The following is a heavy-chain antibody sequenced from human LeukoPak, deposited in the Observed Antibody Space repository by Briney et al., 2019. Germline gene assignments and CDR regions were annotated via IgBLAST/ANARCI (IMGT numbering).Heavy chain of an antibody. V-gene: IGHV4-34*01. Sequence: PSETLSLTCAVYGGSFSGYYWSWIRQPPGKGLEWIGEINHSGSTNYNPSPKSRVTISVDTSKNQFSLKLSSVTAADTAVYYCAGLPLAYYYYYYMDVWGKGTTVTVSS. CDR2: INHSGST. J-gene: IGHJ6*03. D-gene: IGHD5-12*01. CDR1: GGSFSGYY. CDR3: AGLPLAYYYYYYMDV.